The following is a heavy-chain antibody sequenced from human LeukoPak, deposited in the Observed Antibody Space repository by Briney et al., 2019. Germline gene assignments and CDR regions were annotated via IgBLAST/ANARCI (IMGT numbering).Heavy chain of an antibody. D-gene: IGHD2-15*01. CDR1: GGTFSSYA. CDR2: IIPIFGTA. Sequence: SVKVSCKASGGTFSSYAISWVRQAPGQGLEWMGGIIPIFGTANYAQKFQGRVTITTDESTSTAYMELSSLRSEDTAVYYCATNPYCSGGSCYGSFDHWGQGTLVTVSS. V-gene: IGHV1-69*05. CDR3: ATNPYCSGGSCYGSFDH. J-gene: IGHJ4*02.